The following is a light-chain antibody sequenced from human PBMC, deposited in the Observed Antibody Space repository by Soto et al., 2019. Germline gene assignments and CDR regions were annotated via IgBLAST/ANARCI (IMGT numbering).Light chain of an antibody. J-gene: IGKJ5*01. CDR2: GAS. CDR1: QSVSSS. V-gene: IGKV3-15*01. Sequence: EIVMSPSPGTPSLSPGERGTLSLRASQSVSSSLAWYQQKPGQAPRLLIYGASTRATGIPARFSGSGSGTEFTLTISSLQSEDFAVYYCQQYNKWPPFTFGQGTRLEIK. CDR3: QQYNKWPPFT.